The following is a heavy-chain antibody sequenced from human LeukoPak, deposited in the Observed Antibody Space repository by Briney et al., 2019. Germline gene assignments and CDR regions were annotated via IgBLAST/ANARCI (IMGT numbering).Heavy chain of an antibody. D-gene: IGHD2-21*01. Sequence: SQTLSLTCAISGDSVSSNRAAWKWIRQSPARGLEWLGRTYYRSKWYNDYAMSVKSRTTISPDTSKNQLSLQVNSVTPEDTAVYYCASFRSIAGFDYWGQGTLVTVSS. V-gene: IGHV6-1*01. J-gene: IGHJ4*02. CDR2: TYYRSKWYN. CDR1: GDSVSSNRAA. CDR3: ASFRSIAGFDY.